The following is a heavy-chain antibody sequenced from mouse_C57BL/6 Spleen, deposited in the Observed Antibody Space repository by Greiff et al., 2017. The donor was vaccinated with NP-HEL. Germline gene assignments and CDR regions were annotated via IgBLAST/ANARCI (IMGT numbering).Heavy chain of an antibody. CDR2: INPGSGGT. CDR3: ARSRGRGDFDY. J-gene: IGHJ2*01. D-gene: IGHD1-1*01. V-gene: IGHV1-54*01. CDR1: GYAFTNYL. Sequence: QVQLQQSGAELVRPGTSVKVSCKASGYAFTNYLIEWVKQRPGQGLEWIGVINPGSGGTNYNEKFKGKATLTADKSSSTAYMQLSSLTSEDSAVYFCARSRGRGDFDYWGQGTTLTVSS.